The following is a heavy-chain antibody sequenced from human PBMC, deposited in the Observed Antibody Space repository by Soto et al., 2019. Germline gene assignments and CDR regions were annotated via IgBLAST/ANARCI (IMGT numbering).Heavy chain of an antibody. CDR3: ARVYDYIWGSYRDPYYFDY. CDR1: GFTFSSYW. Sequence: GGSLRLSCAASGFTFSSYWMSWVRQAPGKGLEWVANIKQDGSEKYYVDSVKGRFTISRDNAKNSLYLQMNSLRAEDTAAYYCARVYDYIWGSYRDPYYFDYWGQGTLVTVSS. V-gene: IGHV3-7*01. J-gene: IGHJ4*02. D-gene: IGHD3-16*02. CDR2: IKQDGSEK.